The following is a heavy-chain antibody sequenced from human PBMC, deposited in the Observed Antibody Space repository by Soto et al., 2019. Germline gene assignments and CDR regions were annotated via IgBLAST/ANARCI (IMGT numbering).Heavy chain of an antibody. Sequence: SQTLSLTSALSGDSVSSNRAAWNWIRQSPSRGLGWLGRTSYRSKWYNDYALSVKSRITINPATSKNLFSLQPNSVTPEETALYYCARGYSSGWYNWFDPWRQGPLVTV. CDR2: TSYRSKWYN. J-gene: IGHJ5*02. CDR1: GDSVSSNRAA. D-gene: IGHD6-19*01. V-gene: IGHV6-1*01. CDR3: ARGYSSGWYNWFDP.